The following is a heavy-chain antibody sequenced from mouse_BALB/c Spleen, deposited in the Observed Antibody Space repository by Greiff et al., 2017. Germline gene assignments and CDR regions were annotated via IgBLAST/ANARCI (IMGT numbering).Heavy chain of an antibody. CDR1: GFTFSSFG. Sequence: EVKLVESGGGLVQPGGSRKLSCAASGFTFSSFGMHWVRQAPEKGLEWVAYISSGSSTIYYADTVKGRFTISRDNPKNTLFLQMTSLRSEDTAMYYCARSGDGYPYYFDYWGQGTTLTVSS. V-gene: IGHV5-17*02. D-gene: IGHD2-3*01. CDR3: ARSGDGYPYYFDY. J-gene: IGHJ2*01. CDR2: ISSGSSTI.